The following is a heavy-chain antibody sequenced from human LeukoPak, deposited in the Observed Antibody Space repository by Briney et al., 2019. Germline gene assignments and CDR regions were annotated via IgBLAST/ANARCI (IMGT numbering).Heavy chain of an antibody. CDR1: GGSISCYY. D-gene: IGHD6-13*01. CDR3: ARIPEYSSSWQYYFDY. J-gene: IGHJ4*02. Sequence: SETLSLTCTGSGGSISCYYWSWIRQPPGKGLEWIGYIYYRGSTQYNPSLKSRVSISVDTSKNQFSLKLSSVTAADTAVYYCARIPEYSSSWQYYFDYWGQGTLVTVSS. V-gene: IGHV4-59*08. CDR2: IYYRGST.